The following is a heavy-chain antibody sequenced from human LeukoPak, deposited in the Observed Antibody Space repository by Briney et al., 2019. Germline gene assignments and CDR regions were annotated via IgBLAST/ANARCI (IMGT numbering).Heavy chain of an antibody. D-gene: IGHD2-2*01. J-gene: IGHJ4*02. CDR2: IYTSGST. CDR1: GGSISSYY. CDR3: ARGRYCSSTSCPTPYYFDY. Sequence: SESLSLTCTVSGGSISSYYWSWIRQPAGKGLECSGRIYTSGSTNYNPSLKSRVTMSVDTSKNQFSLKLSSVTAADTAVYYCARGRYCSSTSCPTPYYFDYWGQGTLVTVSS. V-gene: IGHV4-4*07.